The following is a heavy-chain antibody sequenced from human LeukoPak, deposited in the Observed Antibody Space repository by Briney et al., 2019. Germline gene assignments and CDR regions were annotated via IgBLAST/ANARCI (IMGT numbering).Heavy chain of an antibody. CDR2: VSPDGRTT. CDR1: GFTFSSYW. J-gene: IGHJ4*02. V-gene: IGHV3-74*01. Sequence: GGSLRLSCAASGFTFSSYWMHWVRQTPEKGLVWVSHVSPDGRTTPYADSVKGRFTIFRDNAKSTLYLQMNGLRAEDTAVYYCARDQLLGGQGTLVTVSS. D-gene: IGHD1-1*01. CDR3: ARDQLL.